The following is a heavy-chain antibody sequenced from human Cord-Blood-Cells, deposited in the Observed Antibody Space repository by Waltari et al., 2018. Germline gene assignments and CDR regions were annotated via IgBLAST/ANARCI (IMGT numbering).Heavy chain of an antibody. Sequence: QVQLVQSGAEVKKTGYSVKVSCTASGGTFSRSAISWVRQAPGQGLEWVGRIIPILGIANYAQKFQGRVTSTADKSTSTAYMELSSLRSEDTAVYYCAYDDAFDIWGQGTMVTVSS. J-gene: IGHJ3*02. CDR2: IIPILGIA. CDR1: GGTFSRSA. D-gene: IGHD3-3*01. V-gene: IGHV1-69*09. CDR3: AYDDAFDI.